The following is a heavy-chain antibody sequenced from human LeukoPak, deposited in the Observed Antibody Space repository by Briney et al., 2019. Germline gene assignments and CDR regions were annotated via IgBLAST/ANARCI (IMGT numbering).Heavy chain of an antibody. Sequence: SETLSLTCTVSGGSISSGGYYWSWIRQHPGKGLEWIGYIYYSGSTYYNPSLKSRVTISVDTSKNQFSLKLSSVTAADTAVYYCARGGYSYGSDYRGQGTLVTVSS. J-gene: IGHJ4*02. CDR2: IYYSGST. CDR1: GGSISSGGYY. D-gene: IGHD5-18*01. V-gene: IGHV4-31*03. CDR3: ARGGYSYGSDY.